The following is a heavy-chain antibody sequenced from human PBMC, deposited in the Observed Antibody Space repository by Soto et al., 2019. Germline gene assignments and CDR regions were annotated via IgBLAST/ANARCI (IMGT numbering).Heavy chain of an antibody. J-gene: IGHJ4*02. Sequence: ASVKVSGKASGYTFTGYYMHWVRQAPGQGLEGMGWINPNSGGTNYAQKFQGRVTMTRDTSISTADMELSRLRSDDTAVYYCARRGGLEDIVATIYVDYWGQGALVTVSS. CDR1: GYTFTGYY. D-gene: IGHD5-12*01. CDR2: INPNSGGT. CDR3: ARRGGLEDIVATIYVDY. V-gene: IGHV1-2*02.